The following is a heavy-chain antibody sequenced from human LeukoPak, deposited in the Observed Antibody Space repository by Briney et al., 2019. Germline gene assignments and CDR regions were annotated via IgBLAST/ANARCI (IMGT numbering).Heavy chain of an antibody. V-gene: IGHV4-59*08. CDR1: GGSISSYY. D-gene: IGHD3/OR15-3a*01. Sequence: SETLSLTCTVSGGSISSYYWSWIRQPPGKGLAWIGYICYSGSTNYNPSLKSRVTISVDTSKNQFSLKLSSVTAADTAVYYCVDPDFDYWGQGTLVTVSS. CDR2: ICYSGST. CDR3: VDPDFDY. J-gene: IGHJ4*02.